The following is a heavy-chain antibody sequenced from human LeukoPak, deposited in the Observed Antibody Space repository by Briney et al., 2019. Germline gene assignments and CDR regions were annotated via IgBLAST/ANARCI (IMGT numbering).Heavy chain of an antibody. CDR2: IYKDGTT. V-gene: IGHV3-66*01. CDR3: ARFYSSSWYPLGNYYYGMDV. D-gene: IGHD6-13*01. J-gene: IGHJ6*02. CDR1: GFTVSNNY. Sequence: GGSLRLSCAASGFTVSNNYMNWVRQAPGKGLEWVSVIYKDGTTYYADSVKGRSTISRDTSKNTLDLQMNSLRAEDTALYYCARFYSSSWYPLGNYYYGMDVWGQGTTVTVSS.